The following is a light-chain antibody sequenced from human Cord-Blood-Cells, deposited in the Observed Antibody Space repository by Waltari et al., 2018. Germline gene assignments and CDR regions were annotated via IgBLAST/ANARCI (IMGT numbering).Light chain of an antibody. CDR1: ALPQKY. CDR2: KDS. J-gene: IGLJ3*02. CDR3: LSADSSGTWV. V-gene: IGLV3-16*01. Sequence: SYELTQPPSVSVSLGQMARITCSGEALPQKYAHWYQQKPGQFPVLVIYKDSERPSGIPERFSGSSSGTIVTLTISGVQAEDEADYYCLSADSSGTWVFGGGTKLTVL.